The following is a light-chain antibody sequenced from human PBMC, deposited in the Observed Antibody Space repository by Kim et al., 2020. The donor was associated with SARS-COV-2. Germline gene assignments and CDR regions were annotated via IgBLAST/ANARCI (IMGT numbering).Light chain of an antibody. V-gene: IGLV1-40*03. CDR1: SSNIGAGYD. CDR2: GNT. J-gene: IGLJ3*02. CDR3: QTYDFSLSLWV. Sequence: RVTIFCTGSSSNIGAGYDVHWYQQLPGTSPKLLIYGNTNRPSGVPDRFSGSKSGASASLAITGLQADDEADYYCQTYDFSLSLWVFGGGTQLTVL.